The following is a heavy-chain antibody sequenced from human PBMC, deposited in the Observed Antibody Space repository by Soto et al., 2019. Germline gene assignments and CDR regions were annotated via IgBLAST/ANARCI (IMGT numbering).Heavy chain of an antibody. J-gene: IGHJ4*02. Sequence: QVQLVQSGAEVKKPGASVKVSCKASGYKFTTYGVSWVRQAPGQGLEWMGWISPYNGNTNYAQTRQGRVSMTTDTATGTAYLEVRSLRSDDTAVYFCARERGLRSYDWPPDYWGQGTLVTVSS. CDR3: ARERGLRSYDWPPDY. V-gene: IGHV1-18*01. D-gene: IGHD3-9*01. CDR2: ISPYNGNT. CDR1: GYKFTTYG.